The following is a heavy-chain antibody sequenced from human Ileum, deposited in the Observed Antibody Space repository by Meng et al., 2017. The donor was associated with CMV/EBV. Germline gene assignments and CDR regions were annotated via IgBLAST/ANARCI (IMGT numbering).Heavy chain of an antibody. Sequence: EVQLXXXXXGLVXPXXXLRVSCAASGFTFSDAAMSWIRQAPGKGLQWVSAVSGDGGSAVYADFMKDRFTISRDNSKNTVYLQMNSLRAEDTAVYYCVGLLTGYNSHHWGQGTLVTVSS. V-gene: IGHV3-23*01. J-gene: IGHJ5*02. CDR1: GFTFSDAA. CDR2: VSGDGGSA. D-gene: IGHD3-9*01. CDR3: VGLLTGYNSHH.